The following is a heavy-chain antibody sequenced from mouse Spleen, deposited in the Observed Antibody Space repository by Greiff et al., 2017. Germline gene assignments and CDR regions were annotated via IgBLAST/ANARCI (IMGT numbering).Heavy chain of an antibody. V-gene: IGHV7-1*01. D-gene: IGHD2-1*01. Sequence: EVQRVESGGGLVQSGRSLRLSCATSGFTFSDFYMEWVRQAPGKGLEWIAASRNKANDYTTEYSASVKGRFIVSRDTSQSILYLQMNALRAEDTAIYYCARENYGNYLDYWGQGTTLTVSS. CDR2: SRNKANDYTT. J-gene: IGHJ2*01. CDR3: ARENYGNYLDY. CDR1: GFTFSDFY.